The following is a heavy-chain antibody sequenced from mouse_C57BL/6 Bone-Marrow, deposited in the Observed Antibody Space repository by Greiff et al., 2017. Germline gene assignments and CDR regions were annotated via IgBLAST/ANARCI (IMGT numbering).Heavy chain of an antibody. CDR1: GYTFTDYY. Sequence: EVKLQQSGPVLVKPGASVKMSCKASGYTFTDYYMNWVKQSHGKSLEWIGVINPYNGGTSYNQKFKGKATLTVDKSSSTAYMELNSLTSEDSAVYYCARGDIWGNHGSYYYAMDYWGQGTSVTVSS. D-gene: IGHD2-1*01. CDR2: INPYNGGT. V-gene: IGHV1-19*01. J-gene: IGHJ4*01. CDR3: ARGDIWGNHGSYYYAMDY.